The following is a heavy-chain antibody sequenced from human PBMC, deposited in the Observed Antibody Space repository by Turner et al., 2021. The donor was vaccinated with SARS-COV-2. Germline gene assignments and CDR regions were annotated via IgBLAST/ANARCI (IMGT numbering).Heavy chain of an antibody. CDR2: MNPNSGNT. CDR3: ARDKMLAAMPTSGMDV. Sequence: QVQLVQSGAEVKKPGASVKVSCKASGYTFTGYDINWVRQATGQGLEWMGWMNPNSGNTGYAQKFQGRVTMTRNTSISTAYMELSSLRSEDTAVYYCARDKMLAAMPTSGMDVWGQGTTVTVSS. V-gene: IGHV1-8*01. CDR1: GYTFTGYD. J-gene: IGHJ6*02. D-gene: IGHD2-2*01.